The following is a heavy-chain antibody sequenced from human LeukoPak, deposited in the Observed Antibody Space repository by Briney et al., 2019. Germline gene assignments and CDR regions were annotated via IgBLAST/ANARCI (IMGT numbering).Heavy chain of an antibody. CDR3: ARDTGDDY. J-gene: IGHJ4*02. Sequence: GGSLRLSCAASGFTFSSYSMNWVRQAPGKGLEWVSYISSSSNTIYYADSVKGRLTISRDNAKNSLYLQMNSLRDADTAVYYCARDTGDDYWGQGTLVTVSS. V-gene: IGHV3-48*02. CDR1: GFTFSSYS. CDR2: ISSSSNTI. D-gene: IGHD3-16*01.